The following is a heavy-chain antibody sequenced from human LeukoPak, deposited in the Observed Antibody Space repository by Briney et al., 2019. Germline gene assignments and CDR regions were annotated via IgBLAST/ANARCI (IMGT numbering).Heavy chain of an antibody. CDR2: IFYSGNT. Sequence: SETPSLTCTVSGGSINSYYWTWIRQPPGKGLEWIGYIFYSGNTNYNPSLKSRVTISVDTSKKQFSLKLTSVTAADTAVYFCARHFDRRGYFDYWGQGTLVTVSS. V-gene: IGHV4-59*08. CDR3: ARHFDRRGYFDY. CDR1: GGSINSYY. D-gene: IGHD3-22*01. J-gene: IGHJ4*02.